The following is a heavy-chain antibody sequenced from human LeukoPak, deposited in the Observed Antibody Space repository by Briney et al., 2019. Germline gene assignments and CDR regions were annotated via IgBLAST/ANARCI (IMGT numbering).Heavy chain of an antibody. D-gene: IGHD4-17*01. Sequence: GRSLRLSCAASGITFSSYGMHWVRQAPGKGLEWVAIITQDGSNKYNADSVKGRFTISRDNSKNTLHLQMNSLRAEDTAVYYCARDRFYGDYIDYYFYGMDVWGQGTTVTVSS. CDR3: ARDRFYGDYIDYYFYGMDV. CDR1: GITFSSYG. CDR2: ITQDGSNK. J-gene: IGHJ6*02. V-gene: IGHV3-30*03.